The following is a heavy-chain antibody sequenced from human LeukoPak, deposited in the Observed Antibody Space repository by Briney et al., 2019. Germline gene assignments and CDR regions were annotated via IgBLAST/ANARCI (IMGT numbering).Heavy chain of an antibody. D-gene: IGHD4-11*01. CDR3: ASGFDYSRYYGMDV. Sequence: SETLSLTCAVYGGPFSEYYWSWIRQPPGKGLEWIGEINHSGSTNYTPSLKSRVTILLDKSKNQFSLKLSSVTAADTAVYYCASGFDYSRYYGMDVWGQGTTVTVSS. V-gene: IGHV4-34*01. CDR1: GGPFSEYY. CDR2: INHSGST. J-gene: IGHJ6*02.